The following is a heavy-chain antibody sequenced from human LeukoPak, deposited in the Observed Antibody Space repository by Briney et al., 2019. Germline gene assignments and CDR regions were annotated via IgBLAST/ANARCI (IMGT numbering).Heavy chain of an antibody. V-gene: IGHV3-33*01. CDR2: IWYDGSNK. J-gene: IGHJ4*02. D-gene: IGHD3-10*01. CDR3: AREVSNGSATRGGFDY. CDR1: GFTFSSYG. Sequence: GRSLRLSCAASGFTFSSYGMHWVRQAPGKGLEWVAVIWYDGSNKYYADSVKGRFTIFRDNSKNTLYLQMNSLRAEDTAVYYCAREVSNGSATRGGFDYWGQGTLVTVSS.